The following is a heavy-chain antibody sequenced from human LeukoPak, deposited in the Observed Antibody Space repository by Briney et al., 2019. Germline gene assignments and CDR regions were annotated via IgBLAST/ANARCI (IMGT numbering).Heavy chain of an antibody. CDR1: GGSISSSNW. J-gene: IGHJ4*02. CDR3: ARGVGIAAAGTVDY. V-gene: IGHV4-4*02. Sequence: SGTLSLTCAVSGGSISSSNWWSWVRQPPGKGLEWIGEIYHSGSTNYNPSLKSQVTISVDKSKNQFSLKLSSVTAADTAVYYCARGVGIAAAGTVDYWGQGTLVTVSS. CDR2: IYHSGST. D-gene: IGHD6-13*01.